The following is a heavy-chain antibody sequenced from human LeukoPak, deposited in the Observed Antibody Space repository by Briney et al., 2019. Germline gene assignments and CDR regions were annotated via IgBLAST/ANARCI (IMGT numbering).Heavy chain of an antibody. D-gene: IGHD6-13*01. CDR1: GASFSGYY. CDR3: HYSSRLRYYYGMDV. J-gene: IGHJ6*04. V-gene: IGHV4-34*01. Sequence: SETLSLTCAVYGASFSGYYWSWIRQPPGKGLEWIGEINHSGSTNYNPSLKSRVTISVDTSKNQFSLKLSSVTAADTAVYYCHYSSRLRYYYGMDVWGKGTTVTVSS. CDR2: INHSGST.